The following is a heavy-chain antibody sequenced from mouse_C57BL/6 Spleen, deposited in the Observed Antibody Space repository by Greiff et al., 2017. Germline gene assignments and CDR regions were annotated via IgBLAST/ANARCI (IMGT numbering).Heavy chain of an antibody. V-gene: IGHV1-82*01. CDR3: ARGHDYSAWFAY. CDR1: GYAFSSSW. J-gene: IGHJ3*01. D-gene: IGHD2-4*01. Sequence: QVQLQQSGPELVKPGASVKISCKASGYAFSSSWMNWVKQRPGKGLEWIGRIYPGDGDTNYNGKFKGKATLTADKSSSTAYMQLSSLTSEDSAVSFCARGHDYSAWFAYWGQGTLVTVSA. CDR2: IYPGDGDT.